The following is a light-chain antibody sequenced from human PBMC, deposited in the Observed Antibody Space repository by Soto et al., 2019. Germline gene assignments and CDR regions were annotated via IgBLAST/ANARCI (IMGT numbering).Light chain of an antibody. CDR1: NIGSKS. Sequence: SYELTQPPSVSVAPGQTARITCGGTNIGSKSVHWYQQKPGQAPVLVVYDDSDRPSAIPERFSGSNSGNTATLTISRVEAGDEADYYCQVWDSSSDRYVFGTGTKVTVL. J-gene: IGLJ1*01. CDR3: QVWDSSSDRYV. CDR2: DDS. V-gene: IGLV3-21*02.